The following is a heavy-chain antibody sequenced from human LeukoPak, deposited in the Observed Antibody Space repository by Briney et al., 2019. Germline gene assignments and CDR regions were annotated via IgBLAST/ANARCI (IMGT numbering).Heavy chain of an antibody. Sequence: GGSLRLSCAASGFTFSDYEMNCVRQAPGKGLEWVSYISSSSSNIYYADSVKGRFTISRENAKNSLYLKMNSLRAEDTAVYYCARGNYGDYVVDYWGQGTLVTVSS. D-gene: IGHD4-17*01. V-gene: IGHV3-48*03. J-gene: IGHJ4*02. CDR2: ISSSSSNI. CDR3: ARGNYGDYVVDY. CDR1: GFTFSDYE.